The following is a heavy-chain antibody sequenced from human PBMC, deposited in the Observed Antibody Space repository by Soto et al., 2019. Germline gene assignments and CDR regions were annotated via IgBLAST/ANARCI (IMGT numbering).Heavy chain of an antibody. CDR1: GFTFSDYY. V-gene: IGHV3-11*01. Sequence: PGGSLRLSCAASGFTFSDYYMSWIRQAPGKGLEWVSYISSSGSTIYYADSVKGRFTISRDNAKNSLYLQMNSLRAEDTAVYYCARVGETEIDYYYYYGMDVWGQGTTVTVSS. CDR2: ISSSGSTI. D-gene: IGHD3-10*01. J-gene: IGHJ6*02. CDR3: ARVGETEIDYYYYYGMDV.